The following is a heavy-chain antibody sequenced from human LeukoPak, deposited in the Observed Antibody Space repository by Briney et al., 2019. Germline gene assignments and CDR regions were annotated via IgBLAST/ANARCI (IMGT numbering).Heavy chain of an antibody. D-gene: IGHD1-26*01. Sequence: EWMRPINPNICGTNYAQNFQGRLTMTRDTSISTAYMELSRLRSDDTAVYYCARGEDGAFDIWGQGTMVTVSS. V-gene: IGHV1-2*06. J-gene: IGHJ3*02. CDR2: INPNICGT. CDR3: ARGEDGAFDI.